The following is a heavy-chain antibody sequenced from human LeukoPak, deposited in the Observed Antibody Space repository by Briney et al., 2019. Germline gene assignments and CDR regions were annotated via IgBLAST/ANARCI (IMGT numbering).Heavy chain of an antibody. CDR1: GFTFDDYA. D-gene: IGHD2-15*01. CDR2: ISWDGGST. J-gene: IGHJ6*03. V-gene: IGHV3-43D*03. Sequence: GGSLRLSCAASGFTFDDYAMHWVRQAPGKGLEWVSLISWDGGSTYYADSVKGRFTISRDNSKNSLYLQMNSLRAEDTALYYCVKDGVVAAGYYYYYYMDVWGKGTTVTVSS. CDR3: VKDGVVAAGYYYYYYMDV.